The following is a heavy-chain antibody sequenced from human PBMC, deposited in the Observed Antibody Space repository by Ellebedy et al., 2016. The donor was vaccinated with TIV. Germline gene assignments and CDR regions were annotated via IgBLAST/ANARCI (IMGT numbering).Heavy chain of an antibody. Sequence: GESLKISCAASGFTFSSYALHWVRQAPGKGLEWVAVISYDGSSKYYADSVKGRFTISRDNPMTTLYLEMNSLRAEDTAVYYCARDLDKSSGWYGGAAYWGQGTLVTVSS. D-gene: IGHD6-19*01. CDR2: ISYDGSSK. J-gene: IGHJ4*02. CDR1: GFTFSSYA. CDR3: ARDLDKSSGWYGGAAY. V-gene: IGHV3-30-3*01.